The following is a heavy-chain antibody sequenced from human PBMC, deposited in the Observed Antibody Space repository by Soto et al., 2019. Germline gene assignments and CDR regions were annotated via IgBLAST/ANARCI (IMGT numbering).Heavy chain of an antibody. CDR2: IYYSGST. CDR1: GGSISIYF. V-gene: IGHV4-59*01. Sequence: SDTLSLTCTVSGGSISIYFWSWIRQPPGKGLEWIGYIYYSGSTNYNPSLKSRVTISVDTSKNQFSLKLSSVTAADTAVYYCARDSPGSSFFDYWGQGTLVTVS. D-gene: IGHD6-19*01. CDR3: ARDSPGSSFFDY. J-gene: IGHJ4*02.